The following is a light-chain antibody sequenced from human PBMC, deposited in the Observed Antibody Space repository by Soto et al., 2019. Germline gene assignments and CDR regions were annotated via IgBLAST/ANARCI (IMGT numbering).Light chain of an antibody. J-gene: IGLJ1*01. CDR3: GTWDSNLRGAYV. V-gene: IGLV2-23*01. Sequence: QSALTQPASVSGSPGQSITISCTGTSSDVGNSNFVSWYQHHPGKAPKLMIYEGTKLSSGVSNRFSGSKSGNTASLTISGLQAEDEADYFCGTWDSNLRGAYVFGTGTKLTVL. CDR1: SSDVGNSNF. CDR2: EGT.